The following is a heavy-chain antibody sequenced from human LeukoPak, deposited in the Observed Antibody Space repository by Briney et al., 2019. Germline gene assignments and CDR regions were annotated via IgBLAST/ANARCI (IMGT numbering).Heavy chain of an antibody. Sequence: SETLSLTCTVSGGSISSSSYYWGWIRQPPGKGLEWIGSIYHSGSTYYNPSLKSRVTISVDTSKNQFSLKLSSVTAADTAVYYCARDRYGSRSGGYWGQGTLVTVSS. J-gene: IGHJ4*02. V-gene: IGHV4-39*07. CDR1: GGSISSSSYY. CDR3: ARDRYGSRSGGY. D-gene: IGHD6-13*01. CDR2: IYHSGST.